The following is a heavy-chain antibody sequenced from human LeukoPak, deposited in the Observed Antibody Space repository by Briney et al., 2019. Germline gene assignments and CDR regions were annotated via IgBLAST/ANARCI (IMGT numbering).Heavy chain of an antibody. CDR1: GFTFSSYA. CDR3: ARGHYGMDV. Sequence: GGSLRLSCAASGFTFSSYAMSWVRQAPGKGLEWVANIKKDGGEKYYEDSVKGRFTVSRDDAKNSLYLQMNSLRAEDTAVYYCARGHYGMDVWGQGTTVTVSS. J-gene: IGHJ6*02. V-gene: IGHV3-7*01. CDR2: IKKDGGEK.